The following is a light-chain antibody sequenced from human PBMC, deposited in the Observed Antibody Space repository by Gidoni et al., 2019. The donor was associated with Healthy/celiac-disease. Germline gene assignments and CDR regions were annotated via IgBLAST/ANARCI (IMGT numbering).Light chain of an antibody. CDR2: AAS. J-gene: IGKJ1*01. CDR3: QQYNSYPWT. CDR1: QGISNF. V-gene: IGKV1-16*02. Sequence: DIQMTQSPSSLSASVGDRVTITCRARQGISNFLPWFQQKPGKAHKSLSYAASSFQSGVPSKCSGSGSGTDFTLTISSLQPEDFATYYCQQYNSYPWTFGQGTKVEIK.